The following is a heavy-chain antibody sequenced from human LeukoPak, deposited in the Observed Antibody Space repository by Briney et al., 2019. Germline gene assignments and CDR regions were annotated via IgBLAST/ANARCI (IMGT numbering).Heavy chain of an antibody. CDR3: ARVPSNYYDSSGPKGPQYYFDY. Sequence: GGSLRLSCAASGFTFSSYAMSWVRQAPGKGLEWVSAISGSGGSTYYADSVKGRFTISRDNSKNTLYLQMNSLRAEDTAVYYCARVPSNYYDSSGPKGPQYYFDYWGQGTLVTVSS. CDR1: GFTFSSYA. J-gene: IGHJ4*02. V-gene: IGHV3-23*01. CDR2: ISGSGGST. D-gene: IGHD3-22*01.